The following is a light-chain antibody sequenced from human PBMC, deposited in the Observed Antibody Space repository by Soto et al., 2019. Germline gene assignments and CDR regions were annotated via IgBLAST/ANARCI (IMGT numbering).Light chain of an antibody. V-gene: IGKV3-20*01. CDR1: QSVSSSY. J-gene: IGKJ3*01. Sequence: EIVLRQSPGTLSLSPGERATRSCRGSQSVSSSYLAWYQQKPGQAPRLLIYGASSRATGIPDRFSGSGSGTDFTLTISRLEPEDFAVYYCQQYGSSPLTFGPGTKVDIK. CDR3: QQYGSSPLT. CDR2: GAS.